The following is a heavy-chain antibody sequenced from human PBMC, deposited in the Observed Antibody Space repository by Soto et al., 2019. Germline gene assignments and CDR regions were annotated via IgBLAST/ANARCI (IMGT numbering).Heavy chain of an antibody. J-gene: IGHJ4*02. Sequence: TVAGGNIRDLGWSRIRTKKGKGLEWIGYIYYSGSTNYNPSLKSRVTISVDTSRNQFCLMWSSVTAADPALYYCASTSTCGTRFDYWGQGSLVTVSS. V-gene: IGHV4-59*11. D-gene: IGHD2-8*02. CDR3: ASTSTCGTRFDY. CDR1: GGNIRDLG. CDR2: IYYSGST.